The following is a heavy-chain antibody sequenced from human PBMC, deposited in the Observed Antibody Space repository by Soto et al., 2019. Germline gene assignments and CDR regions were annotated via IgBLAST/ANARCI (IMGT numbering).Heavy chain of an antibody. CDR1: GFTFSSYG. J-gene: IGHJ5*02. Sequence: QVQLVESGGGVVQPGRSLRLSCAASGFTFSSYGMHWVRQAPGKGLEWVAVISYDGSNKYYADSVKGRFTISRDNSKNTLYLQMNSLRAEDTAVYYCAKDREQQLVLGWFDPWGQGTLVTVSS. CDR3: AKDREQQLVLGWFDP. CDR2: ISYDGSNK. D-gene: IGHD6-13*01. V-gene: IGHV3-30*18.